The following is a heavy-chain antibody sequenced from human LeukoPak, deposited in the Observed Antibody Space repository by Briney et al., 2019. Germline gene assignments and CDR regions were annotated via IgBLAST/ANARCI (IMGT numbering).Heavy chain of an antibody. J-gene: IGHJ6*02. CDR3: ARDVTWGPLLTYYYYYGMDV. D-gene: IGHD7-27*01. CDR1: GYTFPSYY. Sequence: GASVKVSCKASGYTFPSYYMHWVRQAPGQGLEWMGIINPSGGSTSYAQKFQGRVTMTRDTSTSTVYMELSSLRSEDTAVYYCARDVTWGPLLTYYYYYGMDVWGQGTTVTVSS. CDR2: INPSGGST. V-gene: IGHV1-46*01.